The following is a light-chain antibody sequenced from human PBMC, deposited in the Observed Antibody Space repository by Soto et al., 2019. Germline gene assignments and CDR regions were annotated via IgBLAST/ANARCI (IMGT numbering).Light chain of an antibody. V-gene: IGKV3-15*01. Sequence: EIVMTQSPSTLSVSPGERATLSCRASQSVSSNFAWYQQKPGQAPRLLIYGASTRATGIPARFSGSGSGKEFTLTISSLQSEDLEVYCCQQYNNWPSYTFDQGTTLEIK. J-gene: IGKJ2*01. CDR1: QSVSSN. CDR3: QQYNNWPSYT. CDR2: GAS.